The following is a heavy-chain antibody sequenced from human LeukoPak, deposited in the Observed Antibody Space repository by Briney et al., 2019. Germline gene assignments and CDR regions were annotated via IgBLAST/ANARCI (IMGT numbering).Heavy chain of an antibody. J-gene: IGHJ4*02. V-gene: IGHV3-48*03. CDR1: GFTFSSYE. CDR2: ISSSGSTI. D-gene: IGHD7-27*01. Sequence: PGGSLRLSCEASGFTFSSYEMNWVRQAPGKGLEWVSYISSSGSTIYYADSVKGRFTISRDNAKNSLYLQMNSLRAEDTAVYYCTRSNWGPEYWGQGTLVTVSS. CDR3: TRSNWGPEY.